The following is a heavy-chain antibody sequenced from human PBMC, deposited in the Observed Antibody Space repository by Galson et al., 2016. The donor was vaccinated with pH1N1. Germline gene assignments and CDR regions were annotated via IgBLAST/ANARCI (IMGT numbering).Heavy chain of an antibody. Sequence: SLRLSCAASGFTFSDYWMTWVRQAPGKGLEWVANIKEDGSQEHYVDFVKGRFTISRDNAKNTLYLQMNSLRVEDTAVYYCARQIGGGGNVWGQGTTVTVPS. D-gene: IGHD3-16*01. CDR3: ARQIGGGGNV. CDR2: IKEDGSQE. V-gene: IGHV3-7*03. CDR1: GFTFSDYW. J-gene: IGHJ6*02.